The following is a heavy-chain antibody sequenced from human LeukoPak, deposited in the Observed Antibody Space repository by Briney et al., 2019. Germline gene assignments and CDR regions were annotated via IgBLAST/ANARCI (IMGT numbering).Heavy chain of an antibody. D-gene: IGHD6-19*01. CDR1: GFTVSGYY. Sequence: GGSLRLSCVASGFTVSGYYMSWVRQAPGKGLEWVSVIYSGGSAYSADSVKGRFTMSRDNSKNTLYLQMNSLRAEDTAVYYCARMVTGWPNWIDPWGQGTLVTVSS. CDR2: IYSGGSA. V-gene: IGHV3-66*01. J-gene: IGHJ5*02. CDR3: ARMVTGWPNWIDP.